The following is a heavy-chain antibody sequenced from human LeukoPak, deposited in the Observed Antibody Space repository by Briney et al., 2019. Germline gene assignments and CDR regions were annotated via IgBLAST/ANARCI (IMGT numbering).Heavy chain of an antibody. J-gene: IGHJ4*02. D-gene: IGHD5-24*01. V-gene: IGHV4-59*01. CDR1: GGSISSDY. CDR3: ARGGSAVEMATIDPFDY. CDR2: IYYSGST. Sequence: PSETLSLTCTVSGGSISSDYWSWIRQPPGKGLEWIGYIYYSGSTNYNPSLKSRVTISVDTSKNQFSLKLSSVTAADTAVYHCARGGSAVEMATIDPFDYWGQGTLVTVSS.